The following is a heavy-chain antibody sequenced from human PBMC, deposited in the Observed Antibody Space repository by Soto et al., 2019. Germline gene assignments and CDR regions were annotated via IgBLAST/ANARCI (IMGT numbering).Heavy chain of an antibody. D-gene: IGHD3-10*01. CDR3: ARGSRITMVRGVIARRYNWFDS. V-gene: IGHV4-34*01. Sequence: SETLSLTCAVHGGSFSGYYWDWIRQPPGKGLEWIGEINHSGSTNYNPSLKSRVTISVDTSKNQFSLKLSSVTAADTAVYYCARGSRITMVRGVIARRYNWFDSWGQGTLVTVSS. CDR2: INHSGST. J-gene: IGHJ5*01. CDR1: GGSFSGYY.